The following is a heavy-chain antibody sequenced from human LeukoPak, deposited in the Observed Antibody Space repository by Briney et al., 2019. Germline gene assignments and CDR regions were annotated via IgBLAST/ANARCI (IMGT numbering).Heavy chain of an antibody. CDR2: IYYSGTT. D-gene: IGHD6-25*01. CDR1: GGSISSFY. Sequence: NTSETLSLTCTVSGGSISSFYWSWIRQPPGKGLEWIGYIYYSGTTNNNPSLKSRVTISIDTSKNQFSLKLSSVTAADTAVYYCARLLTSSAWYDYYGMDVWGQGTTGTVSS. CDR3: ARLLTSSAWYDYYGMDV. J-gene: IGHJ6*02. V-gene: IGHV4-59*08.